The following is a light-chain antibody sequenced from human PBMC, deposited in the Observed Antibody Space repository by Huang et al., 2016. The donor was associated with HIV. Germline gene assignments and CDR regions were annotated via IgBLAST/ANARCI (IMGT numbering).Light chain of an antibody. V-gene: IGKV3-11*01. CDR2: DTS. CDR1: QSVGNY. Sequence: IVLTQSPATLFWYPGERVTLSCRASQSVGNYIAWYQQHPGQSPKLLIYDTSTRATGTPFRFSGSWSGTDFPLTISSLESEDFAVYYCQQRSSGVTFGGGTKV. CDR3: QQRSSGVT. J-gene: IGKJ4*01.